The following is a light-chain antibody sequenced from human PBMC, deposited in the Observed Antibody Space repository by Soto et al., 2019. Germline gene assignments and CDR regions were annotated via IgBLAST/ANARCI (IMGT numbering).Light chain of an antibody. CDR2: AAS. V-gene: IGKV3-20*01. CDR3: QQYGPSPPYT. CDR1: RSFASSY. J-gene: IGKJ2*01. Sequence: EIVLTQSPGTLSLSPGERATLSCRASRSFASSYLAWYQRKPGQAPRLLIYAASNRATGIPDRFTGSGSGTDFTLTISRVEPEDCAVYYCQQYGPSPPYTFGQGTKVEIK.